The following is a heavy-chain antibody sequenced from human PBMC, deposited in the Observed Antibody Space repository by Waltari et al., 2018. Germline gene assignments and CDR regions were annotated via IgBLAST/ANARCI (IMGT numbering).Heavy chain of an antibody. Sequence: QVQLVRSVAHLKQPWASVKVSCKASGCTFTGYYIHCVRPATGRGLDGIGWTSRKSGDTNYAQKFKGRVTVNMDTSITTDYMELSRVRFDDTDVYYCTINAAAAGNVNCFDPWGQGTPVTVSS. J-gene: IGHJ5*02. V-gene: IGHV1-2*02. D-gene: IGHD6-13*01. CDR3: TINAAAAGNVNCFDP. CDR1: GCTFTGYY. CDR2: TSRKSGDT.